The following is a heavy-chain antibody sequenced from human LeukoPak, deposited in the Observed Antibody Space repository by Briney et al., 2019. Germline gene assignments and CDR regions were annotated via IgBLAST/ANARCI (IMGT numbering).Heavy chain of an antibody. CDR3: ATVVAGTDYYYGMDV. J-gene: IGHJ6*02. CDR2: IYSSGIT. V-gene: IGHV4-4*07. Sequence: PSETLSLTCIVSGGSLSSYYWSWIRQPAGKVLDWIGLIYSSGITNYNPSLKSRVTMSVDTSKNQFSLTLSSVTAADTAVYYCATVVAGTDYYYGMDVWGQGTTVTVSS. D-gene: IGHD6-19*01. CDR1: GGSLSSYY.